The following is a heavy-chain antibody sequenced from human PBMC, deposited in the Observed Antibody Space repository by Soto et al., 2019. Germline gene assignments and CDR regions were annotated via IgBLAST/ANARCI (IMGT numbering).Heavy chain of an antibody. CDR2: ICHSGST. CDR3: ARGSPTSCYEYSFDH. D-gene: IGHD2-2*01. V-gene: IGHV4-59*01. Sequence: PSETLSLPSSVSGGSISRYYWSLIRQPPGRGLEWIGYICHSGSTNYNPSLKSRGTMSVDTSRNLLSLRLNSVTAADTAVYYCARGSPTSCYEYSFDHWGQGTLVTVS. CDR1: GGSISRYY. J-gene: IGHJ4*02.